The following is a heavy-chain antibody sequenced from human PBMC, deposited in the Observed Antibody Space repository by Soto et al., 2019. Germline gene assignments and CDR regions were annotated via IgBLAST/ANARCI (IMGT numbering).Heavy chain of an antibody. J-gene: IGHJ5*02. CDR1: GFTFSMFS. V-gene: IGHV3-64D*06. CDR2: ISSNGDGT. CDR3: VHPRSTVQIPPT. Sequence: PGGSLRLSCSASGFTFSMFSMHWVRQAPGKGLEYVSGISSNGDGTYYADSVKGRFTISRDNSKNTLYLQMSSLRAVDTAVYYCVHPRSTVQIPPTWGQGTLVTVSS. D-gene: IGHD4-17*01.